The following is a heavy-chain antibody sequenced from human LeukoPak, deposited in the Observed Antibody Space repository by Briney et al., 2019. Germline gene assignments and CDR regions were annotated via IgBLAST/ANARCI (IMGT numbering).Heavy chain of an antibody. Sequence: SQTLPLTCAISGDSVSSNSAAWNWVRQSPSGGLEWLGRTYYRSKWYNDYAVSVKSRITINPDTSKNQLSLQLNSVTPEDTAIYYCTREASGSVMRSWGQGTLVTVSS. V-gene: IGHV6-1*01. J-gene: IGHJ5*02. D-gene: IGHD3-10*01. CDR3: TREASGSVMRS. CDR1: GDSVSSNSAA. CDR2: TYYRSKWYN.